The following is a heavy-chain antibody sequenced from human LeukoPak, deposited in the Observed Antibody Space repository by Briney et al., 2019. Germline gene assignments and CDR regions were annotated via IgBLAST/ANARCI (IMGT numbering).Heavy chain of an antibody. V-gene: IGHV4-61*02. J-gene: IGHJ5*02. D-gene: IGHD3-10*01. CDR3: ARDRGTTVARGVPSWFDP. Sequence: SQPLTLTCIVSVDPISNGGYFWTWIPQPAGKGLEYIGRIYTNEDTKYNPSLESRVTISMDTVRNQFSMKLTSVSAADMALYYGARDRGTTVARGVPSWFDPWGQGILVTVSS. CDR1: VDPISNGGYF. CDR2: IYTNEDT.